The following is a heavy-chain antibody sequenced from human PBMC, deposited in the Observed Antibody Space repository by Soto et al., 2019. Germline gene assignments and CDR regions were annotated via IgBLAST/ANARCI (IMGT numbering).Heavy chain of an antibody. J-gene: IGHJ4*02. D-gene: IGHD3-16*01. Sequence: EAPLLESGGGLVQPGGSLRLSCAASGLAFSNYAMTWVRQAPGKGLEWVSIITASGYSAYYGGAVKGRFTTSRDNSRSTLYLQMNGLRADDTAVYYCAKGDLLWDPFDFWGQGTLVTVSS. CDR2: ITASGYSA. CDR1: GLAFSNYA. CDR3: AKGDLLWDPFDF. V-gene: IGHV3-23*01.